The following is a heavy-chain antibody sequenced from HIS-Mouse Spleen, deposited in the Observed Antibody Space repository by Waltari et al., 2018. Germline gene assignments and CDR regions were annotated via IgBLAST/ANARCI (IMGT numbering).Heavy chain of an antibody. Sequence: QVQLQESGPGLVKPSETLSLTCTVSGGSISSYYWSWTRPPPGKGLGWIGYYYYSGITNYNPSPKSRFTISVDTSKNPFSLKLSSVTAADTAVYYCARQGAARDAFDIWGQGTMVTVSS. V-gene: IGHV4-59*08. CDR2: YYYSGIT. J-gene: IGHJ3*02. CDR3: ARQGAARDAFDI. CDR1: GGSISSYY. D-gene: IGHD6-6*01.